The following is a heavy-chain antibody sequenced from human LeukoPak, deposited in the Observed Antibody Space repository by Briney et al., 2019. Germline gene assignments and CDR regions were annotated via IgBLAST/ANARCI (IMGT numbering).Heavy chain of an antibody. CDR1: GYTCTCHY. Sequence: ASVTLSCKASGYTCTCHYIHWVRQAPGQGLELMGWINPNSGDTNYAQVFQGRVTMTRDTSLSTAYMELSRLRSDDTAVYYCARCISVVAFDHWGQGTLVTVSS. J-gene: IGHJ5*02. CDR2: INPNSGDT. D-gene: IGHD3-3*02. V-gene: IGHV1-2*02. CDR3: ARCISVVAFDH.